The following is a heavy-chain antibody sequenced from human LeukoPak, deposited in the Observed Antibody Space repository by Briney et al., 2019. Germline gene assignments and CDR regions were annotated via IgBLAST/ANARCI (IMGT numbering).Heavy chain of an antibody. CDR3: ARDLPKYYGSN. Sequence: SETLSLTCTVSGGSISSSSYYWGWIRQPPGKGLEWIGSIYYSGSTYYNPSLKSRVTISVDTSKNQFSLKLSSVTAADTAVYYCARDLPKYYGSNWGQGTLVTVSS. CDR1: GGSISSSSYY. CDR2: IYYSGST. V-gene: IGHV4-39*07. D-gene: IGHD3-10*01. J-gene: IGHJ4*02.